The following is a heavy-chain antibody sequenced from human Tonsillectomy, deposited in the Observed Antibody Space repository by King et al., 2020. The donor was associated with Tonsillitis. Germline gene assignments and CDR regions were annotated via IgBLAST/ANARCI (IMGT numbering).Heavy chain of an antibody. CDR3: ARLVTTWPPDY. Sequence: VQLQESGPGLVKPSETLSLTCTVSGDSISSYYWSWIRQPPGKGLEWIGNIYYSGNTNYNPSLKSRVTISVDTSKNQFSLKLTSVTAADTAVYYCARLVTTWPPDYWGQGTLAT. CDR2: IYYSGNT. D-gene: IGHD1-1*01. CDR1: GDSISSYY. V-gene: IGHV4-59*08. J-gene: IGHJ4*02.